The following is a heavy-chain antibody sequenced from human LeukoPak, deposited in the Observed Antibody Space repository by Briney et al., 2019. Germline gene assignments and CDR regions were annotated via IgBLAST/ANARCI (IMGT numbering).Heavy chain of an antibody. V-gene: IGHV4-30-2*06. CDR1: GGSVASGGYS. CDR2: IYQSGST. CDR3: ARQGYTSADDF. D-gene: IGHD5-18*01. Sequence: PSQTLSLTCTVSGGSVASGGYSLTWIRQSPGKGLEWIGYIYQSGSTYYNPSLKSRLTISVDRSKNQISLKLSSVTAADTAVYFCARQGYTSADDFWGQGTLVTVSS. J-gene: IGHJ4*02.